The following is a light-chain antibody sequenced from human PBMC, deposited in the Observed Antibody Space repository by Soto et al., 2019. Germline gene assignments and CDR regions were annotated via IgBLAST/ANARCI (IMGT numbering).Light chain of an antibody. Sequence: QSVLTQPPSVSGAPGQRVTISCTGSNSDIGAGYDVHWYQQLPGTAPTLVIYANNNRPSGVPDRFSASKSGTSASLAITGLQADDEADYYCQSYDSRLRGVFGTGTKVTVL. CDR1: NSDIGAGYD. V-gene: IGLV1-40*01. CDR2: ANN. CDR3: QSYDSRLRGV. J-gene: IGLJ1*01.